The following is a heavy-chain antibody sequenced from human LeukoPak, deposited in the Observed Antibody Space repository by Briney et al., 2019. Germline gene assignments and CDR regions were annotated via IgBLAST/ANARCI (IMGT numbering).Heavy chain of an antibody. CDR2: ISSSSSYI. CDR3: ASRSLYLHQYYDFWSGYYERYNY. J-gene: IGHJ4*02. CDR1: GFTFSSYS. Sequence: PGGSLRLSCAASGFTFSSYSMNWVRQAPGKGLEWVSSISSSSSYIYYADSVKGRFTISRDNAKNSLYLQMNSLRAEDTAVYYCASRSLYLHQYYDFWSGYYERYNYWGQGTLVTVSS. D-gene: IGHD3-3*01. V-gene: IGHV3-21*01.